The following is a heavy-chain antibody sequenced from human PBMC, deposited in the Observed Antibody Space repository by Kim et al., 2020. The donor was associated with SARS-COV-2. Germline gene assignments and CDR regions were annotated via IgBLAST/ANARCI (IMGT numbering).Heavy chain of an antibody. V-gene: IGHV4-34*01. CDR1: GGSFSGYY. CDR2: INHSGST. CDR3: ARGPLAEYRGPFDY. Sequence: SETLSLTCAVYGGSFSGYYWSWIRQPPGKGLEWIGEINHSGSTNYNPSLKSRVTISVDTSKNQFSLKLSSVTAADTAVYYCARGPLAEYRGPFDYWGQGTLVTVSS. D-gene: IGHD2-2*01. J-gene: IGHJ4*02.